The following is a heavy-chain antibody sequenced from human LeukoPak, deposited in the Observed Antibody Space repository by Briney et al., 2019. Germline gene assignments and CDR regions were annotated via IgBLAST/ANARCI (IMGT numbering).Heavy chain of an antibody. J-gene: IGHJ2*01. CDR3: AKDLATASQPTFDL. V-gene: IGHV3-30*18. Sequence: PGGSLRLSCAASGFTFDDYAMHWVRQAPGKGLEWVAVISYDGSNKYYADSVKGRFTISRDNSKNTLYLQMNSLRAEDTAVYYCAKDLATASQPTFDLWGRGTLVTVSS. D-gene: IGHD6-13*01. CDR2: ISYDGSNK. CDR1: GFTFDDYA.